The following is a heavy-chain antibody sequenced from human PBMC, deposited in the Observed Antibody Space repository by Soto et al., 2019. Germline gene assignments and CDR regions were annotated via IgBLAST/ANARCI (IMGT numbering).Heavy chain of an antibody. CDR3: ARDLSGSYLDGMDV. J-gene: IGHJ6*02. CDR2: IYYSGST. Sequence: PSETLSLTCTVSGGSISSGDYYWSWIRQPPGKGLEWIGYIYYSGSTYYNPPLKSRVTISVDTSKNQFSLKLSSVTAADTAVYYCARDLSGSYLDGMDVSGQGTTVTVSS. CDR1: GGSISSGDYY. D-gene: IGHD3-10*01. V-gene: IGHV4-30-4*01.